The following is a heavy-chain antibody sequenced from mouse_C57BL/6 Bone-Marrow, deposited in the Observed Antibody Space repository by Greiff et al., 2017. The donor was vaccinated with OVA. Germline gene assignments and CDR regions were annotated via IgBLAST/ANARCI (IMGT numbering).Heavy chain of an antibody. J-gene: IGHJ2*01. CDR2: IWRGGST. V-gene: IGHV2-2*01. CDR1: GFSLTSYG. Sequence: VQLQQSGPGLVQPSQSLSITCTVSGFSLTSYGVHWVRQCPGKGLEWLGVIWRGGSTDYNAAFISRLSISKDTSKSQVFFRMISLQADDTAIYYCARNRGIRRVYSFDYWGQGTTLTVSS. CDR3: ARNRGIRRVYSFDY. D-gene: IGHD2-12*01.